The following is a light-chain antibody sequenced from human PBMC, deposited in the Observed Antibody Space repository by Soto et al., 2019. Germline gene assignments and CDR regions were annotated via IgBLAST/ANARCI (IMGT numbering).Light chain of an antibody. V-gene: IGKV4-1*01. CDR3: QQYYSTPPT. Sequence: DIVMTQSPDSLAVSLGERATINCKSSQSVLFSSNNKNYLAWYQRKPGQPPKLLIYWASTRQSGVPDRFSGSGSGTDFTLTISSLQAEDVALYYCQQYYSTPPTFGPGTKVGIK. CDR2: WAS. J-gene: IGKJ3*01. CDR1: QSVLFSSNNKNY.